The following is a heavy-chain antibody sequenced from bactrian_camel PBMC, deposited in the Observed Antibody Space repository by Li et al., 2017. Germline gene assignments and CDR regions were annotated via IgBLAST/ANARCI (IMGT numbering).Heavy chain of an antibody. CDR2: IENDGTT. CDR1: GHTYRIRD. V-gene: IGHV3S53*01. J-gene: IGHJ7*01. Sequence: VQLVESGGGSVQAGGSLRLSCAASGHTYRIRDHCTAWFRQAPGKEREEVAYIENDGTTTYVNSVKGRFTVSKDNVKTIMYLQMNSLKPDGTATYYCAADSLTCDDIRTLRQHMDHWGKGTQVTVS.